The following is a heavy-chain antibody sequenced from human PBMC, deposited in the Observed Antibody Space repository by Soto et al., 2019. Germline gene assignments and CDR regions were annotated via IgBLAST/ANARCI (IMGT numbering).Heavy chain of an antibody. CDR3: ACLTYYYDSSGSLDAFGI. CDR1: GFTVSSNY. V-gene: IGHV3-53*01. J-gene: IGHJ3*02. CDR2: IYSGGST. D-gene: IGHD3-22*01. Sequence: PGGSLRLSCAASGFTVSSNYMSWVRQAPGKGLEWVSVIYSGGSTYYADSVKGRFTISRDNSKNTLYLQMNSLRAEDTAVYYCACLTYYYDSSGSLDAFGIWGQGTMVTVSS.